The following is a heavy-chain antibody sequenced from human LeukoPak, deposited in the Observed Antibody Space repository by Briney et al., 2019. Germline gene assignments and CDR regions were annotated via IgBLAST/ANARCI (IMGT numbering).Heavy chain of an antibody. V-gene: IGHV4-30-4*08. CDR1: GGSISSYY. J-gene: IGHJ4*02. CDR3: ARDVRCSSTSCSYFDY. CDR2: IYYSGST. Sequence: ASETLSLTCTVSGGSISSYYWSWIRQPPGKGLEWIGYIYYSGSTYYNPSLKSRVTISVDTSKNQFSLKLSSVTAADTAVYYRARDVRCSSTSCSYFDYWGQGTLVTVSS. D-gene: IGHD2-2*01.